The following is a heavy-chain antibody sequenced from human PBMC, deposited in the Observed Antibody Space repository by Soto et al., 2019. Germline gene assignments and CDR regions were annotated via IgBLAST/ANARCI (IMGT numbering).Heavy chain of an antibody. J-gene: IGHJ6*03. CDR3: AKKGSSSIYYYYMDV. CDR1: GFTFSSYA. Sequence: GGSLRLSCAASGFTFSSYAMSWVRQAPGKGLEWVSAISGSGGSTYYADSVKGRFTISRDNSKNTLYLQMNSLRAEDTAVYYCAKKGSSSIYYYYMDVWGKGTKVTVSS. D-gene: IGHD6-6*01. V-gene: IGHV3-23*01. CDR2: ISGSGGST.